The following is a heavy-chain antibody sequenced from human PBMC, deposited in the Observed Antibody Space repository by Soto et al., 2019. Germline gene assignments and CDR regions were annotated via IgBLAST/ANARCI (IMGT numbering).Heavy chain of an antibody. J-gene: IGHJ4*02. Sequence: QVQLQESGPGLVKPSQTLSLTCTVSGGSISSGGYYWSWIRQHPGKGLEWIGYIYYSGSTYYNPSLKCRVTMSVDTSKNTFSLKLSSVTAADTAVYYCARGYDSSGYYYFDYWGQGTLVTVSS. CDR1: GGSISSGGYY. CDR2: IYYSGST. V-gene: IGHV4-31*03. D-gene: IGHD3-22*01. CDR3: ARGYDSSGYYYFDY.